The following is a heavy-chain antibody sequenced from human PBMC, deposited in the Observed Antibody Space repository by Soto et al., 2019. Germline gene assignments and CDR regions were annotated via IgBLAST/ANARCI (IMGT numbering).Heavy chain of an antibody. CDR3: ARGRLEWLLLGYGVDV. J-gene: IGHJ6*02. Sequence: QVQVQQWGAGLLKPSETLSLTCAVYGGSFSDYYGTWIRQSPGKGLEWIGEINHSGITYYNPSLQSRVTISVDTSKNQFSLKLRSVTAADTAVYYCARGRLEWLLLGYGVDVWGQGTTVTVSS. D-gene: IGHD3-3*01. V-gene: IGHV4-34*01. CDR2: INHSGIT. CDR1: GGSFSDYY.